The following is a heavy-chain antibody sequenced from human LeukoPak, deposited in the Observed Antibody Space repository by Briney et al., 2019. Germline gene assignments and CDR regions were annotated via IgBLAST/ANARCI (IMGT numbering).Heavy chain of an antibody. J-gene: IGHJ4*02. Sequence: GGSLRLSCAASGFTFSSYTMSWVRQAPGKGLEWVSTIRESGDSTYYADSVKGRFTISRDNSKNTLYLQMNSLRAEDTAVYYCARVGEKAFHLWPEIDYWGQGTLVTVSS. CDR3: ARVGEKAFHLWPEIDY. V-gene: IGHV3-23*01. D-gene: IGHD5-24*01. CDR2: IRESGDST. CDR1: GFTFSSYT.